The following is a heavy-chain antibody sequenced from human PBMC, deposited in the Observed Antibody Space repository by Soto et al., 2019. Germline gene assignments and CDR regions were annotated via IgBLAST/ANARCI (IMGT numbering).Heavy chain of an antibody. D-gene: IGHD3-10*01. CDR1: GGSISSGGYY. CDR3: ARCFYYGSGSYYEYYFDY. Sequence: QVQLQESGPGLVKPSQTLSLTCTVSGGSISSGGYYWSWIRQHPGKGLEWIGYIYYSGSTYYNPSLMSRVTISVDTSKNQFSLKLSSVTAADTAVYYCARCFYYGSGSYYEYYFDYWGQGTLVTVSS. J-gene: IGHJ4*02. V-gene: IGHV4-31*03. CDR2: IYYSGST.